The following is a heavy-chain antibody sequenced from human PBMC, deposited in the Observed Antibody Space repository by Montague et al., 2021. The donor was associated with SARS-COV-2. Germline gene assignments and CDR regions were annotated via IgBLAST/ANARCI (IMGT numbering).Heavy chain of an antibody. V-gene: IGHV4-39*01. Sequence: SETLSLTCTVSGGSISSSNYYWGWVRQPPGKGLEWIGSISYRGDPYYNPSLKSRLTISVDTSQNQFSLKLSSVTAADTAVYYCAKPLATGNYYYWGQGTLVPVPS. J-gene: IGHJ4*02. CDR2: ISYRGDP. CDR3: AKPLATGNYYY. CDR1: GGSISSSNYY. D-gene: IGHD1-1*01.